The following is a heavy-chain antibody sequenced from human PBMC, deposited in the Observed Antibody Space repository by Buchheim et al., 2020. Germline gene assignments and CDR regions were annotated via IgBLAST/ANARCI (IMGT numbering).Heavy chain of an antibody. J-gene: IGHJ4*02. Sequence: EVQLLESGGGLVQPGGSLRLSCAASGFTFNSYAMSWVRQAPGKGLEWVSAISGSGGSTYYADSVKGRFTISRDNSNNTLYLQMNSLRAEDTAVYYCAKDSGEIPSGNYLGISFDYWGQGTL. CDR1: GFTFNSYA. D-gene: IGHD1-26*01. V-gene: IGHV3-23*01. CDR2: ISGSGGST. CDR3: AKDSGEIPSGNYLGISFDY.